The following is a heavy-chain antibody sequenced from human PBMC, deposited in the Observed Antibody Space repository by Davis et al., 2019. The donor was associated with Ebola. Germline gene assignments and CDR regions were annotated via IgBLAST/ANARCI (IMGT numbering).Heavy chain of an antibody. CDR1: GFPFRNYA. D-gene: IGHD3-10*01. Sequence: GESLKIPCAASGFPFRNYAMSWVRQAPGKGLEWVSSIPGSGGSRYHADSVKGRFTISRDNSENTLHLQMNSLRAEDTAVYYCAKDRDGSGRVSLNWFDPRGQGTLVTVSS. CDR2: IPGSGGSR. V-gene: IGHV3-23*01. CDR3: AKDRDGSGRVSLNWFDP. J-gene: IGHJ5*02.